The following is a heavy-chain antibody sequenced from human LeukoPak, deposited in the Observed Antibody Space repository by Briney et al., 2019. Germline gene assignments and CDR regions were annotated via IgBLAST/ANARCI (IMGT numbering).Heavy chain of an antibody. Sequence: NRSETLSLTCTVSGGSISSSSYYWGWIRQPPGKGLEWIGSIYYSGSTYYNPSLKSRVTISVDTSKNQFSLKLSSVTAADTAVYYCARMRPDVDYWGQGTLVTVSS. CDR3: ARMRPDVDY. CDR1: GGSISSSSYY. J-gene: IGHJ4*02. CDR2: IYYSGST. V-gene: IGHV4-39*07. D-gene: IGHD2-2*01.